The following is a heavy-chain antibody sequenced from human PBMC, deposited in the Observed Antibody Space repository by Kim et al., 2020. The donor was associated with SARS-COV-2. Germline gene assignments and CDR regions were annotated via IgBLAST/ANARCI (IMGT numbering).Heavy chain of an antibody. CDR1: GGSISSGGYY. CDR2: IYYSGST. D-gene: IGHD2-21*01. J-gene: IGHJ5*02. Sequence: SETLSLTCTVSGGSISSGGYYWSWIRQHPGKGLEWIGYIYYSGSTYYNPSLKSRVTISVDTSKNQFSMKLSSVTAADTAVYYCARQTYSKRHNQYNWFDPWGQGTLVTVSS. V-gene: IGHV4-31*03. CDR3: ARQTYSKRHNQYNWFDP.